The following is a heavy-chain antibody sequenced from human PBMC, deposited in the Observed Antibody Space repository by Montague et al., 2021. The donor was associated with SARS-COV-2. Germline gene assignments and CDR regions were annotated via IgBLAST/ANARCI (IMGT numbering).Heavy chain of an antibody. V-gene: IGHV4-39*07. CDR2: IYYSGNT. CDR1: GGSISSSSYY. D-gene: IGHD5-12*01. Sequence: SETLSLTCTVSGGSISSSSYYWGWIRQPPGEGLEWIGSIYYSGNTYYNPSLKSRVTISVDTSKNQFSLKLSSVTAADTAVYYCARGGYSGYWDYWGQGTLVTVSS. CDR3: ARGGYSGYWDY. J-gene: IGHJ4*02.